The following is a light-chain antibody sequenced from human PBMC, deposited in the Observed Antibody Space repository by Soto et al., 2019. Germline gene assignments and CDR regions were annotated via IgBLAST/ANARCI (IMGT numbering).Light chain of an antibody. CDR2: DVS. Sequence: QSALTQPASVSGSPGQSITISCSGTTNDVDDYKYFSWYQQHPGKAPTLLIFDVSHRPSRASNRFSGSKSANTASLTISGLQAEDEADYYCNAYTKNNSQVFGGGTK. CDR1: TNDVDDYKY. J-gene: IGLJ3*02. CDR3: NAYTKNNSQV. V-gene: IGLV2-14*03.